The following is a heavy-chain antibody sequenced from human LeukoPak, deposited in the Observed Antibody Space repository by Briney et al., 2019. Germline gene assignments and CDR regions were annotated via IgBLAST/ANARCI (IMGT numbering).Heavy chain of an antibody. CDR2: INPNSGGT. V-gene: IGHV1-2*02. CDR3: ARIASSGGIRHPRAFDI. CDR1: GYTFTGYY. J-gene: IGHJ3*02. D-gene: IGHD2-15*01. Sequence: ASVKVSCKASGYTFTGYYMHWVRQAPGQGLEWMGWINPNSGGTNYAQKLQGRVTMTRDTSISTAYMELSRLRSDDTAVYYCARIASSGGIRHPRAFDIWGQGTKVTVSS.